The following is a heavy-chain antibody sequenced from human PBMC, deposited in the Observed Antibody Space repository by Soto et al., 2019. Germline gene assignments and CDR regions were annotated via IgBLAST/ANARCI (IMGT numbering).Heavy chain of an antibody. D-gene: IGHD2-2*01. Sequence: ASVKVSCKASGGMFYSSAINWVRQAPGQGLEWMGGIVPMNGSPKYAQEFLGRVTISADASATTAYMDLSGLKSEDTAVYYCSFAPNWTYQLTRYWGREPRSPSPQ. CDR3: SFAPNWTYQLTRY. J-gene: IGHJ4*02. CDR1: GGMFYSSA. CDR2: IVPMNGSP. V-gene: IGHV1-69*13.